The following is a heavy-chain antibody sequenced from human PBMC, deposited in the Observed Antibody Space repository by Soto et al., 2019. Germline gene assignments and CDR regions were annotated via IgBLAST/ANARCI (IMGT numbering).Heavy chain of an antibody. D-gene: IGHD6-19*01. CDR1: GYTFTSYY. CDR2: LNPSANSA. CDR3: TGAGDSYGWYGYFQH. J-gene: IGHJ1*01. V-gene: IGHV1-46*03. Sequence: QVQLVQSGAEVKKPGASVMLSCKASGYTFTSYYVHWVRQAPGQGPEWMGVLNPSANSASYAQKMQGRVSLTRDTSTSTVYMEVSSLRPEDTAVYYCTGAGDSYGWYGYFQHWGQGTLVTVSS.